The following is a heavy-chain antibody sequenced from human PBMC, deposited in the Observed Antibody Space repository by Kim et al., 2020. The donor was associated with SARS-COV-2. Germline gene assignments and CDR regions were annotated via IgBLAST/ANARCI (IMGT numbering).Heavy chain of an antibody. V-gene: IGHV4-59*10. J-gene: IGHJ2*01. CDR3: ARWHPFPRYWYFDL. Sequence: NPHLKSRVTMSVDTSKNQFSLKLSSVTAADTAVYYCARWHPFPRYWYFDLWGRGTLVTVSS.